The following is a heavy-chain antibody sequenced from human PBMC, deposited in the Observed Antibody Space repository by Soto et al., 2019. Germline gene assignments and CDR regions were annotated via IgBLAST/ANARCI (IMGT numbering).Heavy chain of an antibody. CDR2: ISYDGSNK. CDR1: GFTFSSYG. CDR3: AKDRLHYGGLDY. V-gene: IGHV3-30*18. Sequence: QVQLVESGGGVVQPGRSLRLSCAASGFTFSSYGMHWVRQAPGKGLEWVAVISYDGSNKYYADSVKGRFTISRDNSKNTLYLQMNSLRAEDTAVYYCAKDRLHYGGLDYWGQGTLVTVSS. J-gene: IGHJ4*02. D-gene: IGHD4-17*01.